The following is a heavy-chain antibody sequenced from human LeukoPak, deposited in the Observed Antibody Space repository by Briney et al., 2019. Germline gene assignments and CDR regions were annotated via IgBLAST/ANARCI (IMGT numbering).Heavy chain of an antibody. CDR2: INHRGST. D-gene: IGHD1-26*01. CDR1: GESFSGYY. V-gene: IGHV4-34*01. Sequence: KLSETLSLTCAVYGESFSGYYCSWIRQPPGKGVEWIGEINHRGSTNYNPSLKSRVTISVNTSKNQFSLKLSSVTAADTAVYYCARGIGSSGSRRPFDYWGQGTLVTVSS. CDR3: ARGIGSSGSRRPFDY. J-gene: IGHJ4*02.